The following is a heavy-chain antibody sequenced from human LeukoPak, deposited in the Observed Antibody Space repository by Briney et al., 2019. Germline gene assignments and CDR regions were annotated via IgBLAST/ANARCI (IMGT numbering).Heavy chain of an antibody. V-gene: IGHV4-4*07. Sequence: SETLSLTCTVPGASITSFHWTWIRQPAGKGLEWIGLIYSSGRTIYNSSLQSRVAMSVDMTKNQLSLKLSSVTAADTAMYYCARKDGDYWGQGTLVTVSS. J-gene: IGHJ4*02. CDR2: IYSSGRT. CDR3: ARKDGDY. CDR1: GASITSFH. D-gene: IGHD6-6*01.